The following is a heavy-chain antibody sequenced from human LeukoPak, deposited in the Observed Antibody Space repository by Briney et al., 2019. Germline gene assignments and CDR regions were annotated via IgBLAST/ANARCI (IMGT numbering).Heavy chain of an antibody. CDR2: GYDSGTT. CDR3: AREGDPGSGYNYGNWLDP. J-gene: IGHJ5*02. D-gene: IGHD5-24*01. CDR1: GGSIKSNY. V-gene: IGHV4-59*01. Sequence: SETLSLTCTVSGGSIKSNYWSWIRQHPGKGLEWIGYGYDSGTTNYNPSFKSRVTISLDTSKSQFSLKLRFVTTADTAVYYCAREGDPGSGYNYGNWLDPWGQGTLVTVSS.